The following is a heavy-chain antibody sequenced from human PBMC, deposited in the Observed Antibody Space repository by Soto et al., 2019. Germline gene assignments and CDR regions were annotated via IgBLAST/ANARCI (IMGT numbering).Heavy chain of an antibody. Sequence: EVQLVESGGDLVQPGGSLKRSCAASGFTFSSSAMHWVRQSSGKGLVWIGRIRSKANSYATEYAASVTGRFTISRDDSKHSAYLQMNRLQTEDTAVSSCTRRNYYDRSGVGGMDAWGQGTTVTVSS. CDR3: TRRNYYDRSGVGGMDA. J-gene: IGHJ6*02. V-gene: IGHV3-73*01. CDR1: GFTFSSSA. CDR2: IRSKANSYAT. D-gene: IGHD3-22*01.